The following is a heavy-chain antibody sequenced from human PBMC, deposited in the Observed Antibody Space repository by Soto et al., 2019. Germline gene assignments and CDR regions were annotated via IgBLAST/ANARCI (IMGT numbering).Heavy chain of an antibody. V-gene: IGHV1-3*01. D-gene: IGHD1-20*01. CDR1: GYTFTDYA. CDR3: ARGLNLYYFDY. Sequence: QVQLMQSGAEVKKPGASVKVSCKTSGYTFTDYAMHWVRQAPGQRLEWMGWINAGNGHTKYSQKFQVRVTITRDTSASTAYMELSSLRSEDTAVYYCARGLNLYYFDYWGQGTLVTVSS. J-gene: IGHJ4*02. CDR2: INAGNGHT.